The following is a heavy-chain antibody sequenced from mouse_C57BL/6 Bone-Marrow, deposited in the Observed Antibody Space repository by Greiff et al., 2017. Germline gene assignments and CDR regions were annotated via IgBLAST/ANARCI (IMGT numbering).Heavy chain of an antibody. CDR2: ISDGGSYT. Sequence: VQLKESGGGLVKPGGSLKLSCAASGFTFSSYAMSWVRQTPEKRLEWVATISDGGSYTYYPDNVKGRFTISRDNNKNNLYLQMSHLKSEDTARYYCAREPPYDDDGAMDYWGQGTSGTVSS. D-gene: IGHD2-4*01. J-gene: IGHJ4*01. CDR1: GFTFSSYA. CDR3: AREPPYDDDGAMDY. V-gene: IGHV5-4*01.